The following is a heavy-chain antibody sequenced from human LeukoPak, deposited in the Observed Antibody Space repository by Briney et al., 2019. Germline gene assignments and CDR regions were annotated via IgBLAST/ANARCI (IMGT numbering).Heavy chain of an antibody. D-gene: IGHD1-26*01. CDR1: GYTFTVYY. V-gene: IGHV1-2*02. Sequence: GSVKVSCKASGYTFTVYYIHWLRQAPGQGLEWMGWIIPNSGGTKYAQKFQDRVTMTRDTSISTAYMELSSLTYDDTAVYYCARGVLLQGRGAFDIWGQGAMVTVSS. CDR2: IIPNSGGT. CDR3: ARGVLLQGRGAFDI. J-gene: IGHJ3*02.